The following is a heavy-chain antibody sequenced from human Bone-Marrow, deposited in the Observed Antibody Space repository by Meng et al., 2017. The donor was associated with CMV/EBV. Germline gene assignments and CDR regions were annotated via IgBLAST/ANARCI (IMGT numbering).Heavy chain of an antibody. CDR3: ARRDIKSSNPGYFEF. J-gene: IGHJ4*02. CDR1: GYSFMTYW. CDR2: IYPGDSDT. V-gene: IGHV5-51*01. Sequence: GGSLRLSCRASGYSFMTYWIGWVRQMPGKGLEWMGIIYPGDSDTRYSPSFQGQVTISADRSISTAYLQWSSLKASDTAIYYCARRDIKSSNPGYFEFWGQGTLVAVSS. D-gene: IGHD2-15*01.